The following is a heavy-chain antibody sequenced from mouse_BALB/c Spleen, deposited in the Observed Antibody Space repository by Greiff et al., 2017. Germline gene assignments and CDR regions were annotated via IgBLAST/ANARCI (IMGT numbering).Heavy chain of an antibody. CDR3: TILYYRYGFDY. Sequence: QVQLQQPGAELVKPGASVKLSCKASGYTFTSYYMYWVKQRPGQGLEWIGGINPSNGGTNFNEKFKSKATLTVDKSSSTAYMQLSSLTSEDSAVYYCTILYYRYGFDYWGQGTTLTVSS. CDR2: INPSNGGT. D-gene: IGHD2-14*01. J-gene: IGHJ2*01. CDR1: GYTFTSYY. V-gene: IGHV1S81*02.